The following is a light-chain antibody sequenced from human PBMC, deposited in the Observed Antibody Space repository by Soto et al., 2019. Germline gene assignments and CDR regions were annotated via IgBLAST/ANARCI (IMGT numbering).Light chain of an antibody. J-gene: IGLJ2*01. CDR2: TND. CDR3: AAWDDSLNGLV. Sequence: QSVLTQPPSASGTPGQRVTISCSGSSSNIGAKTVNWYQQLPGTAPKLLIYTNDHRPSAVPDRFSGSKSGTSASLAISGLQSEDEADYYCAAWDDSLNGLVFGGGTKLTVL. V-gene: IGLV1-44*01. CDR1: SSNIGAKT.